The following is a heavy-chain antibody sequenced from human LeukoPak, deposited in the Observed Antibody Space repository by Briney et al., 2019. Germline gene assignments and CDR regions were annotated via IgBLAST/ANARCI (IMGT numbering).Heavy chain of an antibody. CDR3: ARGPLYYYDSSGYYGY. V-gene: IGHV4-34*01. Sequence: SETLSLTCAVYGGSFSGYYWSWIRQPPGKGLEWIGEINHSGSTNYNPSLKSRVTISVDTSKNQFSLKLSSVTAADTAVYYCARGPLYYYDSSGYYGYWGQRTPVTVSS. J-gene: IGHJ4*02. CDR1: GGSFSGYY. D-gene: IGHD3-22*01. CDR2: INHSGST.